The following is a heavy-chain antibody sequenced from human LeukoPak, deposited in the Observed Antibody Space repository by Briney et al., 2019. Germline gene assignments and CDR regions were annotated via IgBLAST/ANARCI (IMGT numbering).Heavy chain of an antibody. V-gene: IGHV3-53*04. CDR3: ARTHCGGDCFFDY. CDR1: GFTVSSNY. D-gene: IGHD2-21*02. CDR2: IYSGGST. Sequence: PGGSLRLSCAASGFTVSSNYMSWVRQAPGKGLEWVSVIYSGGSTYYADSVKGRFTISRHNSKNTLYPQMNSLRAEDTAVYYCARTHCGGDCFFDYWGQGTLVTVSS. J-gene: IGHJ4*02.